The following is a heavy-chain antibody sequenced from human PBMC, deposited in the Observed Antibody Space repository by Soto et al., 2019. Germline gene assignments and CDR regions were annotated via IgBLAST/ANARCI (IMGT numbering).Heavy chain of an antibody. Sequence: GASLKISCQCSGYTFSNFWIGWVRQLPGQGLEWMGIIYPGDHETRYSPSFLGKVTISAEKSINTAYLQWSSLEASDSAFYFCARSPRSSPYFDFWGQGALVTVSS. J-gene: IGHJ4*02. CDR1: GYTFSNFW. D-gene: IGHD6-13*01. CDR2: IYPGDHET. CDR3: ARSPRSSPYFDF. V-gene: IGHV5-51*01.